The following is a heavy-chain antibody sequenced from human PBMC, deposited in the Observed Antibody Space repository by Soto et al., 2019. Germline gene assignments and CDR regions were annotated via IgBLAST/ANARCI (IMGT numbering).Heavy chain of an antibody. Sequence: GGSLRLSCAASGFTFSSYAMHWVRQAPGKGLEWVAVISYDGSNKYYADSVKGRFTISRDNSKNTLYLQMNSLRAEDTAVYYCARDPRAKRLRRGGGYYFDYSGQGTLVTVSS. CDR1: GFTFSSYA. J-gene: IGHJ4*02. CDR2: ISYDGSNK. CDR3: ARDPRAKRLRRGGGYYFDY. D-gene: IGHD6-25*01. V-gene: IGHV3-30-3*01.